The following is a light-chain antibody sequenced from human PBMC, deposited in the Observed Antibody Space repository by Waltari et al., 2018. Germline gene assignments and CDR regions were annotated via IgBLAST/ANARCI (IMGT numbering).Light chain of an antibody. J-gene: IGKJ2*01. CDR3: QQSYSTPYT. Sequence: DIQMTQSPSSLSASVGDRVTITCQASQSISSYLNWYQQKPAKAPKLLIYAAYSLQSGVPSRFSGSGSGTDFTLTTSSLQPEDFATYYCQQSYSTPYTFGQGTKLEIK. V-gene: IGKV1-39*01. CDR2: AAY. CDR1: QSISSY.